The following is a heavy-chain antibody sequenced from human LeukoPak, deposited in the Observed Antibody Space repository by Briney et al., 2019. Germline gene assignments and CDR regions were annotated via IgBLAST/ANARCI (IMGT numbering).Heavy chain of an antibody. CDR2: ISAYNGNT. V-gene: IGHV1-18*01. CDR3: ARWGPDFDY. Sequence: GASVTVSFNSSGYTFTICGISWVRQPPAQGLEWMGWISAYNGNTNYAQKLQGRVTITTDTSTSTAYMELRSLRSDDTAVYYCARWGPDFDYWGQGTLVTVSS. J-gene: IGHJ4*02. CDR1: GYTFTICG. D-gene: IGHD3-16*01.